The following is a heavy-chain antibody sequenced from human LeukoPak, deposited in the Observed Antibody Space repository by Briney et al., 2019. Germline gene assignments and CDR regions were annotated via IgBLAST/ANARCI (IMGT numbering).Heavy chain of an antibody. CDR1: GGSFSGYY. J-gene: IGHJ4*02. V-gene: IGHV4-34*01. CDR2: INHSGST. D-gene: IGHD6-13*01. CDR3: ARGGRGQYSSSFDY. Sequence: SETLSLTCAVYGGSFSGYYWSWIRQPPGKGLEWIGEINHSGSTNYNPSLKSRVTISVDTSKNQFSLKLSSVTAADTAVYYCARGGRGQYSSSFDYWGQGTLVTVSP.